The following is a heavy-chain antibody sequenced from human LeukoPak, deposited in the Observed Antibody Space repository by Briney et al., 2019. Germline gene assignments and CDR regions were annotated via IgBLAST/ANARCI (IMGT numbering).Heavy chain of an antibody. CDR1: GYTLTELS. V-gene: IGHV1-2*02. J-gene: IGHJ4*02. CDR3: ARGGGQLGIDY. Sequence: ASVKVSCKVSGYTLTELSMHWVRQAPGKGLEWMGWINPNSGGTNYAQKFQGRVTMTRDTSISTAYMELSRLRSDDTAVYYCARGGGQLGIDYWGQGTLVTVSS. CDR2: INPNSGGT. D-gene: IGHD7-27*01.